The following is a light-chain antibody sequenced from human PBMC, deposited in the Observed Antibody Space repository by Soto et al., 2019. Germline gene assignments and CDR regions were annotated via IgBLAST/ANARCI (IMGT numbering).Light chain of an antibody. CDR2: EVS. CDR1: SSDIGTYNY. Sequence: QSALIQPASVSGSPGQSITISCTGTSSDIGTYNYVSWYQQHPGEAPKLMIYEVSNRPSGVSNRFSGSKSGNTASLTISGLQADDEADYYCCSRASSITYAFGSGTKLTVL. J-gene: IGLJ1*01. CDR3: CSRASSITYA. V-gene: IGLV2-14*01.